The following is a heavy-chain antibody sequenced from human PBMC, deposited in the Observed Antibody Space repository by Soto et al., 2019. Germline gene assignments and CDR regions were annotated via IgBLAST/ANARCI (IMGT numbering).Heavy chain of an antibody. Sequence: PGGSLRLSCAASGFTFSSYEMNWVRQAPGKGLEWVSYISSSGSTIYYADSVKGRFTISRDNAKNSLYLQMSSLRAEDTAVYYCARTSRLNWFDPWGQGTLVTVSS. J-gene: IGHJ5*02. V-gene: IGHV3-48*03. CDR3: ARTSRLNWFDP. CDR2: ISSSGSTI. D-gene: IGHD6-13*01. CDR1: GFTFSSYE.